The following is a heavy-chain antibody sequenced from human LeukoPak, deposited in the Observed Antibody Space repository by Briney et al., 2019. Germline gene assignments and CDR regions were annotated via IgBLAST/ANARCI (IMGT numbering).Heavy chain of an antibody. CDR2: TSYGGSNK. CDR3: ANGGTRGYYYDSSGYSPPGI. D-gene: IGHD3-22*01. CDR1: GFTFSSFG. V-gene: IGHV3-30*18. J-gene: IGHJ4*02. Sequence: GGSLRLSCAASGFTFSSFGMHWVRQAPGKGLEWVAVTSYGGSNKYYADSVKGRFTISRDNSKNTLYLQMNSLRAEDTAVYYCANGGTRGYYYDSSGYSPPGIWGQGTLVTVSS.